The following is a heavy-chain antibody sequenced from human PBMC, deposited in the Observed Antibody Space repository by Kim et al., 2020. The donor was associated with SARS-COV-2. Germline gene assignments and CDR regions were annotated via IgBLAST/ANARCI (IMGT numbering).Heavy chain of an antibody. J-gene: IGHJ4*02. V-gene: IGHV7-4-1*02. CDR3: ARDAGELLWFGELLRFRVPYFDY. CDR2: INTNTGNP. D-gene: IGHD3-10*01. CDR1: GYTFTSYA. Sequence: ASVKVSCKASGYTFTSYAMNWVRQAPGQGLEWMGWINTNTGNPTYAQGFTGRFVFSLDTSVSTAYLQISSLKAEDTAVYYCARDAGELLWFGELLRFRVPYFDYWGQGTLVTVSS.